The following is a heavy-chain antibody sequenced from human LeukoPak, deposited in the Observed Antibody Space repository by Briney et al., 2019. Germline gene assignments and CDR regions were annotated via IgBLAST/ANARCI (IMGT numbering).Heavy chain of an antibody. J-gene: IGHJ4*02. V-gene: IGHV3-23*01. CDR3: TTRGGSFSIFDY. CDR2: ISGSGGST. Sequence: GGSLRLSCAASGFTFSSYWMSWVRQAPGKGLEWVSAISGSGGSTYYADSVKGRFTISRDNSKNTLYLQMNSLRAEDTAVYYCTTRGGSFSIFDYWGQGTLVTVSS. D-gene: IGHD1-26*01. CDR1: GFTFSSYW.